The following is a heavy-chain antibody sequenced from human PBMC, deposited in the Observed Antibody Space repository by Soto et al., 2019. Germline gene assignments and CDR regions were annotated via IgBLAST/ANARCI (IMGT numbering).Heavy chain of an antibody. J-gene: IGHJ4*02. CDR3: ARISKAATVDY. CDR1: GFAFSFYS. D-gene: IGHD2-15*01. Sequence: GGSLRLSCEVSGFAFSFYSMSWVRQAPGRGLEWVASISGNGGTTYYAASGKGRFTFSRDNSKNTLYLQMNSLRAEDTAVYYCARISKAATVDYWGQGTLVTVSS. V-gene: IGHV3-23*01. CDR2: ISGNGGTT.